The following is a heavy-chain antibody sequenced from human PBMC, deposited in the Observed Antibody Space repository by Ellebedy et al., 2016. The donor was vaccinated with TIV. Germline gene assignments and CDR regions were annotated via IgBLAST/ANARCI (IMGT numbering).Heavy chain of an antibody. CDR2: ISSSSSYI. D-gene: IGHD5-24*01. V-gene: IGHV3-21*01. J-gene: IGHJ6*02. Sequence: GGSLRLSXAASGFTFSSYSMNWVRQAPGKGLEWVSSISSSSSYIYYADSVKGRFTISRDNAKNSLYLQMNSLRAADTAVYYCAREPPAEWMRLQFYYGMDVWGQGTTVTVSS. CDR1: GFTFSSYS. CDR3: AREPPAEWMRLQFYYGMDV.